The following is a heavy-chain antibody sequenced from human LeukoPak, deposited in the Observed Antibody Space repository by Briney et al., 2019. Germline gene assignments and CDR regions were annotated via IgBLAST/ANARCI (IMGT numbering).Heavy chain of an antibody. Sequence: SETLSLTCTVSGYSISSGYYWGWIRQPPGKGLEWIGSIYHSRSTYYNPSLKSRVTISVDTSKNQFSLKLSSVTAADTAVYYCARRGSLDYWGQGTLVTVSS. CDR3: ARRGSLDY. CDR2: IYHSRST. J-gene: IGHJ4*02. CDR1: GYSISSGYY. D-gene: IGHD1-1*01. V-gene: IGHV4-38-2*02.